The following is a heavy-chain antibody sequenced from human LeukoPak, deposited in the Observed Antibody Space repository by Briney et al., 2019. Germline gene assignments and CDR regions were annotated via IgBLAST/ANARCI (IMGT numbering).Heavy chain of an antibody. Sequence: SEALSLTCTVSGGSISSYYWSWIRQPPGKGLEWIGYIYYSGTTNYNPSLKSRVTMSVDTSKNQFSLKLSSVTAADTAVYYCARVGGSGWYPGNWFDPWGQGTLVTVSS. CDR3: ARVGGSGWYPGNWFDP. CDR2: IYYSGTT. D-gene: IGHD6-19*01. J-gene: IGHJ5*02. CDR1: GGSISSYY. V-gene: IGHV4-59*12.